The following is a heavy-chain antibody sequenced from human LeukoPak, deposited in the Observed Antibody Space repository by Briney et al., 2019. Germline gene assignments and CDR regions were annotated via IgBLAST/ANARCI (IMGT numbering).Heavy chain of an antibody. Sequence: ASVTVSCKASGYTFTSYGISWVRQAPGQGLEWMGWISAYNGNTNYAQKLQGRVTMTTDTSTSTAYMELRSLRSDDTAVYYCARGRFLEWLPYYHYYGMDVWGQGTTVTVSS. J-gene: IGHJ6*02. CDR1: GYTFTSYG. CDR2: ISAYNGNT. D-gene: IGHD3-3*01. V-gene: IGHV1-18*01. CDR3: ARGRFLEWLPYYHYYGMDV.